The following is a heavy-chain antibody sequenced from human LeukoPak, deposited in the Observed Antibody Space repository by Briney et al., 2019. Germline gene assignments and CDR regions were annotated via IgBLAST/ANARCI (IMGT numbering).Heavy chain of an antibody. CDR2: INQDGSKK. CDR1: RFTFSNYW. CDR3: AKWGPYCVGDYCPALDS. Sequence: GGSLRLSCVASRFTFSNYWMSWVRQAPGKGLEWGANINQDGSKKRYADSTKGRFTISRDNAKESLYLQLNSLRAEDTAVYYCAKWGPYCVGDYCPALDSWGPGTLVTVSS. J-gene: IGHJ4*02. V-gene: IGHV3-7*01. D-gene: IGHD2-21*02.